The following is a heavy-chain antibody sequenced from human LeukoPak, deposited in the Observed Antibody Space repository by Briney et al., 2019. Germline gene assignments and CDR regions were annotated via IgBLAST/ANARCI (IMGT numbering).Heavy chain of an antibody. J-gene: IGHJ4*02. D-gene: IGHD3-22*01. CDR1: GFTFSSYG. CDR3: ARDTYDSSGYYWVDY. V-gene: IGHV3-33*01. CDR2: IWYDGSNK. Sequence: GGSLRLSCAASGFTFSSYGMHWVRQAPGKGLEWVAVIWYDGSNKYYADSVKGRFTISRDNSKNTLYLQMNSLRAEDTAMYYCARDTYDSSGYYWVDYWGQGTLVTVSS.